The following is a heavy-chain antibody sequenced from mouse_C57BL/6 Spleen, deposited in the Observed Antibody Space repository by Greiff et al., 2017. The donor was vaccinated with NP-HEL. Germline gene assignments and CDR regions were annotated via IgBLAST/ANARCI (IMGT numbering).Heavy chain of an antibody. CDR2: IDPSDSET. V-gene: IGHV1-52*01. Sequence: VKLQQPGAELVRPGSSVKLSCKASGYTFTSYWMHWVKQRPIQGLEWIGNIDPSDSETHYNQKFKDKATLTVDKSSSTAYMQLSSLTSEDSAVYYCARVVAPYYFDYWGQGTTLTVSS. CDR1: GYTFTSYW. D-gene: IGHD1-1*01. J-gene: IGHJ2*01. CDR3: ARVVAPYYFDY.